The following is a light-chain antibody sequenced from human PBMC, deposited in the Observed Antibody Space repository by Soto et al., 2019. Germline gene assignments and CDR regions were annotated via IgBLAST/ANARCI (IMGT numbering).Light chain of an antibody. CDR3: SSFTSSTTLVV. V-gene: IGLV2-14*01. J-gene: IGLJ1*01. Sequence: QSALTQTASVSGSPGQSITISCTGTSRDVGGYNYVSWYQQHPDRAPKVMIYEVSNRPSGVSNRFSGSKSGNTASLTISGLQAEDEADYYCSSFTSSTTLVVFGTGTKLTVL. CDR1: SRDVGGYNY. CDR2: EVS.